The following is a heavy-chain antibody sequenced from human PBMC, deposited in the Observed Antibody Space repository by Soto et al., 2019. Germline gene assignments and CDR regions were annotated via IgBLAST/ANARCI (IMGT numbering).Heavy chain of an antibody. Sequence: WIRQSPGKGVEWNGYIHYSGSIIYNPSFKSRVTTSMDTSKNQFSLQLSSVNAADTAGYFCAREDDGVDRDYYGLDVWGQGTTVTVSS. D-gene: IGHD3-10*01. J-gene: IGHJ6*02. V-gene: IGHV4-30-4*01. CDR2: IHYSGSI. CDR3: AREDDGVDRDYYGLDV.